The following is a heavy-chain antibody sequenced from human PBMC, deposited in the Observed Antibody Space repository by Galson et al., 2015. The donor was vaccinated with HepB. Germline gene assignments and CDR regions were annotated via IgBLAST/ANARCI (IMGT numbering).Heavy chain of an antibody. CDR3: AKSYSSGWYVGDLFDY. CDR1: GFTFSSYA. Sequence: SLRLSCAASGFTFSSYAMSWVRQAPGKGLEWVSAISGSGGSTYYADSVKGRFTISRDNSKNTLYLQMNSLRAEDTAVYYCAKSYSSGWYVGDLFDYWSQGTLVTVSS. J-gene: IGHJ4*02. V-gene: IGHV3-23*01. CDR2: ISGSGGST. D-gene: IGHD6-19*01.